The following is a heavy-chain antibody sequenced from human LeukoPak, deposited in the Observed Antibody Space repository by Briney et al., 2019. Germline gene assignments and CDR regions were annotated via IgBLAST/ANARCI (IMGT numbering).Heavy chain of an antibody. D-gene: IGHD3-16*01. CDR1: GSTFSSYW. CDR3: ARGGGLDV. J-gene: IGHJ6*02. Sequence: GGSLRLSCAASGSTFSSYWMNWARQAPGKGLEWVASINHNGNVNYYVDSVKGRFTISRDNAENSLYLQMSNLRAEDTAVYFCARGGGLDVWGQGATVTVSS. V-gene: IGHV3-7*03. CDR2: INHNGNVN.